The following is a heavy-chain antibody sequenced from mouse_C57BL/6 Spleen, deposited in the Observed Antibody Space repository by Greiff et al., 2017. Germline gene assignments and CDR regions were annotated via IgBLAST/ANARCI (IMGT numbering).Heavy chain of an antibody. J-gene: IGHJ4*01. CDR3: ARDGGGYYPYYAMDY. CDR2: INYDGSST. D-gene: IGHD2-3*01. V-gene: IGHV5-16*01. Sequence: EVKLVESEGGLVQPGSSMKLSCTASGFTFSDYYMAWVRQVPEKGLEWVANINYDGSSTYYLDSLKSRFIISRDNAKNILYLQMSSLKSEDTATSYCARDGGGYYPYYAMDYWGQGTSVTVSS. CDR1: GFTFSDYY.